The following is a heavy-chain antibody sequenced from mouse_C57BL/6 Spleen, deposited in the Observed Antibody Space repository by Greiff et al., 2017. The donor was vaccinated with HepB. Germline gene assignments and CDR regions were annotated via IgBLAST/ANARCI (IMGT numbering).Heavy chain of an antibody. D-gene: IGHD2-14*01. V-gene: IGHV1-42*01. CDR2: INPSTGGT. CDR1: GYSFTGYY. Sequence: VQLKESGPELVKPGASVKISCKASGYSFTGYYMNWVKQSPEKSLEWIGEINPSTGGTTYNQKFKAKATLTVDKSSSTAYMQLKSLTSEDSAVYYCARNPHRVYAMDYWGQGTSVTVSS. J-gene: IGHJ4*01. CDR3: ARNPHRVYAMDY.